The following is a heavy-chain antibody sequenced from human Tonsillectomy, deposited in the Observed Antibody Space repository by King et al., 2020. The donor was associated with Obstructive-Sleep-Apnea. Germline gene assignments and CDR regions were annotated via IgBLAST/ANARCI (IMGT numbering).Heavy chain of an antibody. CDR3: ARVRRDYYASSGYYRVLEDAFDI. CDR1: GFTFSSYA. Sequence: VQLVESGGGVVQPGRSLRLSCAASGFTFSSYAMHWVRQAPGKGLEWVAIISYDGSNKYYADSVKGRFTISRDNSKNTLYLQMNSLRAEDTAVYYCARVRRDYYASSGYYRVLEDAFDIWGQGTMVTVSS. V-gene: IGHV3-30*04. J-gene: IGHJ3*02. CDR2: ISYDGSNK. D-gene: IGHD3-22*01.